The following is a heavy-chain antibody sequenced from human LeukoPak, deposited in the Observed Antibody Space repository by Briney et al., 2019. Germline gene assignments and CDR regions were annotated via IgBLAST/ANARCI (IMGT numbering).Heavy chain of an antibody. CDR1: GGPISNYY. CDR2: IYYSGST. J-gene: IGHJ4*02. V-gene: IGHV4-59*12. Sequence: SETLSLTCTISGGPISNYYWSWIRQPPGKGLGWIGYIYYSGSTNYNPSLKSRVTISVDTSKNQFSLKLSSVTAADTAVYYCAREIVGAPFFEYWGQGTLVTVSS. D-gene: IGHD1-26*01. CDR3: AREIVGAPFFEY.